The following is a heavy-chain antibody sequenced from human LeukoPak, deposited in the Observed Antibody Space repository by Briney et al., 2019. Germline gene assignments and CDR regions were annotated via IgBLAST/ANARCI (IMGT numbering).Heavy chain of an antibody. V-gene: IGHV3-23*01. CDR3: AAKDYFDY. Sequence: PGESLRLSCTASGFTFSTYAMTWVRQAPGKGLECVSTMSGSSGSTYYADSVKGRFTISRDNSKNTLYLQMNSLRAEGTAVYYCAAKDYFDYWGQGTLVTVSS. CDR2: MSGSSGST. J-gene: IGHJ4*02. CDR1: GFTFSTYA.